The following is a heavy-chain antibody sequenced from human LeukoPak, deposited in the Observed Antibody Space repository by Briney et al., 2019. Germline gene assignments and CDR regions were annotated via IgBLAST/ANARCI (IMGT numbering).Heavy chain of an antibody. CDR3: AGRDGYNLAFDY. CDR1: GGSISSSSYY. D-gene: IGHD5-24*01. V-gene: IGHV4-39*01. J-gene: IGHJ4*02. CDR2: IYYSGST. Sequence: SETLSLTCTVSGGSISSSSYYWGWIRQPPGKGLEWIGSIYYSGSTYYNPSLKSRVTISVDTSKNQFSLKLSPVTAADTAVHYCAGRDGYNLAFDYWGQGTLVTVSS.